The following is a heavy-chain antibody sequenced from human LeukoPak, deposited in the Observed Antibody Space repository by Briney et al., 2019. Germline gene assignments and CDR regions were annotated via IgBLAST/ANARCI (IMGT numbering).Heavy chain of an antibody. Sequence: ASVKVSCKASGGTYSSYAISWVRQAPGQGLEWMGRIIPIFGTANYAQKFQGRVTITTDESTSTAYMELSSLRSEDTAVYYCARDFLEAWLIDYWGQGTLVTVSS. V-gene: IGHV1-69*05. CDR3: ARDFLEAWLIDY. J-gene: IGHJ4*02. D-gene: IGHD5-12*01. CDR1: GGTYSSYA. CDR2: IIPIFGTA.